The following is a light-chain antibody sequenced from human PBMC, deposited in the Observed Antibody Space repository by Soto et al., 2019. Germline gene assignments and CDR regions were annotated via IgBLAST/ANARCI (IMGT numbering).Light chain of an antibody. Sequence: EIVLTQSPGTLSLSPGEGATLSCRASQSVSNNYLAWYQQKPGQAPRLLISGASSRAAGIPDRFSGSGSGTDFTLTISRLESEDTATYYCQQYDNLRSITFGQGTRLEI. V-gene: IGKV3-20*01. CDR1: QSVSNNY. CDR2: GAS. J-gene: IGKJ5*01. CDR3: QQYDNLRSIT.